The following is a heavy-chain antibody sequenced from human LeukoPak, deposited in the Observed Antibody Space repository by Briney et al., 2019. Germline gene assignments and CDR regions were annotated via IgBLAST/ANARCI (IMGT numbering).Heavy chain of an antibody. D-gene: IGHD5-12*01. V-gene: IGHV1-2*02. J-gene: IGHJ4*02. Sequence: ASVKVSCKASGYTFTGYYMHWVRQAPGQGLEWVGWINPNSGGTNYARSFQGRVTMTRDTSISTAYLDMSSLRSDDTAVYYCARSRLYVDVVATVDYWGQGTLVTVSS. CDR3: ARSRLYVDVVATVDY. CDR2: INPNSGGT. CDR1: GYTFTGYY.